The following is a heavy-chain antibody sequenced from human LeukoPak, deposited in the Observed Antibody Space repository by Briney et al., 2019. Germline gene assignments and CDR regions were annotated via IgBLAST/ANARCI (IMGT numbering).Heavy chain of an antibody. CDR1: GYTFTSYG. CDR3: ARDAVPQQWLVRYFDY. Sequence: ASVTVSCKASGYTFTSYGISWVRQPPGQGLEWMGWISAYNGNTNYAQKLQGRVTMTTDTSTSTAYMELRSLRSDDTAVYYCARDAVPQQWLVRYFDYWGQGTLVTVSS. D-gene: IGHD6-19*01. J-gene: IGHJ4*02. CDR2: ISAYNGNT. V-gene: IGHV1-18*01.